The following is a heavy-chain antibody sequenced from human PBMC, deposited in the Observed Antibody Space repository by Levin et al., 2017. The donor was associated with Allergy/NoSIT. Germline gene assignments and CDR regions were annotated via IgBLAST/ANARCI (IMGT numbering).Heavy chain of an antibody. V-gene: IGHV1-2*04. CDR1: GYTFRAFY. CDR3: VRDSGRPGRFWYFDL. CDR2: INPKNGDT. J-gene: IGHJ2*01. Sequence: VASVKVSCAASGYTFRAFYVHWVRQAPGQGPEWLGWINPKNGDTEYAQKFQGWVTMTRDTSISTAYLELKRLASVDTAVYYCVRDSGRPGRFWYFDLWGRGTLVTVSS. D-gene: IGHD3-10*01.